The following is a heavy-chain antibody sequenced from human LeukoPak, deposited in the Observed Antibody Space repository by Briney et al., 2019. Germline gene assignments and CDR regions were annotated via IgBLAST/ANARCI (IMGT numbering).Heavy chain of an antibody. V-gene: IGHV3-74*01. CDR3: VGGQIGVSVIVH. CDR2: IKSDGSWT. Sequence: PGGSLRLSCAASGFSIRGYWMHWVRQAPGKGLMWVSRIKSDGSWTNYADSVRGRFTISRDNAKNTLYLQMNSLRVEDTAVYYCVGGQIGVSVIVHWGQGALVTVSS. D-gene: IGHD3-22*01. J-gene: IGHJ5*02. CDR1: GFSIRGYW.